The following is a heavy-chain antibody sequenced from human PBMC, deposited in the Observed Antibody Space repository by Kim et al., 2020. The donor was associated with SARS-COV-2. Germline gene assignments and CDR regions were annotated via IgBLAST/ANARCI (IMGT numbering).Heavy chain of an antibody. D-gene: IGHD3-10*01. Sequence: SETLSLTCTVSGGSISSYYWSWIRQPPGKGLEWIGYIYYSGSTNYNPSLKSRVTISVDTSKNQFSLKLSSVTAADTAVYYCARSSVLLWFGEPKGNWFDPWGQGTLVTVSS. CDR2: IYYSGST. V-gene: IGHV4-59*01. J-gene: IGHJ5*02. CDR3: ARSSVLLWFGEPKGNWFDP. CDR1: GGSISSYY.